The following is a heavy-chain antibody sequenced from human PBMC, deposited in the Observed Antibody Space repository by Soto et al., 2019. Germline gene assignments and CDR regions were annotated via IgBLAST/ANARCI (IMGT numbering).Heavy chain of an antibody. CDR1: GFTFSSYA. CDR2: ISGSGGST. Sequence: GGSLRLSCAASGFTFSSYAMSWVRQAPGKGLEWVSAISGSGGSTYYADSVKGRFTISRDNSKNTLYLQMNSLRAEDTAVYYCAKVSITGYDFWSGSYFDYWGRGTLVTVSS. D-gene: IGHD3-3*01. V-gene: IGHV3-23*01. CDR3: AKVSITGYDFWSGSYFDY. J-gene: IGHJ4*02.